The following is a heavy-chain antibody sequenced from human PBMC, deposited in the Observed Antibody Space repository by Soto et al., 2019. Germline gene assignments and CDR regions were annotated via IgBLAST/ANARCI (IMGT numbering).Heavy chain of an antibody. J-gene: IGHJ6*02. D-gene: IGHD6-6*01. CDR1: GFTFRSYG. Sequence: QVQLVESGGGVVKPGRSLRLSCAASGFTFRSYGMHWVRQAPGKGLEWVAVIWYDGGNKHYADSVKGRFTISRDNSKNTLYLQMKSLRAEDTAVYYCARVTYSGSAAPFLYYGMDVWGQGTTVTVSS. V-gene: IGHV3-33*01. CDR3: ARVTYSGSAAPFLYYGMDV. CDR2: IWYDGGNK.